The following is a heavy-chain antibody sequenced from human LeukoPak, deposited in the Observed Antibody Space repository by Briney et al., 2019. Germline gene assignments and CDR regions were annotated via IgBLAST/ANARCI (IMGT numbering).Heavy chain of an antibody. Sequence: GGSLRLSCAAFGFIVSSNYMSWVRQAPGKGLEWVSVIYSGGDTYYADSVKGRFTTSRDNSKNTLYLQMSSLRAEDTALYFCARERGRGVISPYFDSWGQGTLVTVSS. J-gene: IGHJ4*02. CDR1: GFIVSSNY. CDR3: ARERGRGVISPYFDS. CDR2: IYSGGDT. D-gene: IGHD3-10*01. V-gene: IGHV3-66*01.